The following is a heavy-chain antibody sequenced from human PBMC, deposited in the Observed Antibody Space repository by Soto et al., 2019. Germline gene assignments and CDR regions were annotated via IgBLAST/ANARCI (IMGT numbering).Heavy chain of an antibody. CDR3: ATTDAQVTFYYYYGMDV. CDR1: GGTFSSYA. CDR2: IIPIFGTA. D-gene: IGHD2-21*02. J-gene: IGHJ6*02. V-gene: IGHV1-69*13. Sequence: SVKVSCKASGGTFSSYAISWVRQAPGQGLEWMGGIIPIFGTANYAQKFRGRVTITADESTSTAYMELSSLRSEDTAVYYCATTDAQVTFYYYYGMDVWGQGTTVTVSS.